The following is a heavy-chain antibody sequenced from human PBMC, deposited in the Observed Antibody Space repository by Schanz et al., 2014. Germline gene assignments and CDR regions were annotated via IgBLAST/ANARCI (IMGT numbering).Heavy chain of an antibody. V-gene: IGHV1-2*06. CDR1: GYTFTGHY. CDR3: ARDLVGDFDF. D-gene: IGHD1-26*01. Sequence: QVQLVQSGAEVKKPGASVRVSCKASGYTFTGHYMHWIRQTPGRGFEWIGRINPNLGDTDYAQKFQGRVTMTRDTSITTVYMTMSGLTSDDTALYHCARDLVGDFDFWGQGTLVTVSS. J-gene: IGHJ4*02. CDR2: INPNLGDT.